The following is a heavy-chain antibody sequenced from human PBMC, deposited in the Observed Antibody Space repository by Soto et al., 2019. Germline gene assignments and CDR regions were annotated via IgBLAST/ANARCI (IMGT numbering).Heavy chain of an antibody. J-gene: IGHJ4*02. CDR2: ISGSGTMK. V-gene: IGHV3-23*01. D-gene: IGHD1-1*01. CDR1: GFSFRNHA. Sequence: GGSLRLSCVASGFSFRNHAMTWVRQAPGKGLEWVSGISGSGTMKYYADSVRGHLIISRENAKNTLHLKMENLRVEDTAVYYCAKEAHDNEQVPIPGDNWGQGTLVTVSS. CDR3: AKEAHDNEQVPIPGDN.